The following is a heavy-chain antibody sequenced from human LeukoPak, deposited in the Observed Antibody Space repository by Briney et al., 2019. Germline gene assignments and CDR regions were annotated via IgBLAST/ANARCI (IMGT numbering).Heavy chain of an antibody. V-gene: IGHV1-69*05. CDR3: ASTGKGQWELPPKYYGMDV. Sequence: SVKVSCKASGGTFSSYAISWVRQAPGQGLEWMGGIIPIFGTANYAQKFQGRVTITTDESTSTAYMELSSLRSEDTAVYYCASTGKGQWELPPKYYGMDVWGQGTTVTVSS. J-gene: IGHJ6*02. D-gene: IGHD1-26*01. CDR2: IIPIFGTA. CDR1: GGTFSSYA.